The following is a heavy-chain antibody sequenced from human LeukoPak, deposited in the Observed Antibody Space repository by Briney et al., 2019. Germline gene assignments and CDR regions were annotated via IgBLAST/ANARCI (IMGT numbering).Heavy chain of an antibody. Sequence: GESLKISCKGSGYSFTSYWIGWVRQLPGKGLEWMGIIYPGDSDTRYSPSFQGQVTISADKSISTAYLQWSSLKASDTAMYYCASTSSGWDYYFDYWGQGTLVTVSS. CDR3: ASTSSGWDYYFDY. V-gene: IGHV5-51*01. D-gene: IGHD6-19*01. CDR2: IYPGDSDT. J-gene: IGHJ4*02. CDR1: GYSFTSYW.